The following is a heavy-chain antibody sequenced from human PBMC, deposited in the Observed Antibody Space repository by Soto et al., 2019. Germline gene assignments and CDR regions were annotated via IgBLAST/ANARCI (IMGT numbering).Heavy chain of an antibody. V-gene: IGHV3-30*18. D-gene: IGHD5-12*01. Sequence: GGSLRLSCAASGFTFSSYGMHWVRQAPGKGLEWVAVISYDGSNKYYADSVKGRFTISRDNSKNTLYLQMNSLRAEDTAVYYCANTPPPHSGYADAFDIWGQGTMVTVSS. CDR1: GFTFSSYG. CDR2: ISYDGSNK. J-gene: IGHJ3*02. CDR3: ANTPPPHSGYADAFDI.